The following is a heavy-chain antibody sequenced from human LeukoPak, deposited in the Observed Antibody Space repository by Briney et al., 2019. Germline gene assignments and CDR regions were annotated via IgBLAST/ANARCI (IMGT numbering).Heavy chain of an antibody. D-gene: IGHD3-3*01. Sequence: KISCKGSGYSFTSYWIGWVRQMPGKGLEWMGIIYPGDSDTRYSPSFQGQVTISADKSISNAYLQWSSLKASDTAMYYCASNYDFWSGYYRPVDYWGQGTLVTVSS. V-gene: IGHV5-51*01. J-gene: IGHJ4*02. CDR3: ASNYDFWSGYYRPVDY. CDR1: GYSFTSYW. CDR2: IYPGDSDT.